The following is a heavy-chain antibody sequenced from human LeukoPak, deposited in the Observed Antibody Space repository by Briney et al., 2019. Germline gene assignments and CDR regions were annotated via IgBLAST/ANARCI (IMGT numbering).Heavy chain of an antibody. D-gene: IGHD3-22*01. J-gene: IGHJ4*02. V-gene: IGHV1-24*01. Sequence: ASVKVSCKVSGSALSKISIDWVRQAPGKGLEWMGTVGHEDGTTIHTQKFQGRFNMTVDTATDIAYMEMSSLMSEDTAMYYCATGAIVFDFWGQGTLVTVSS. CDR3: ATGAIVFDF. CDR1: GSALSKIS. CDR2: VGHEDGTT.